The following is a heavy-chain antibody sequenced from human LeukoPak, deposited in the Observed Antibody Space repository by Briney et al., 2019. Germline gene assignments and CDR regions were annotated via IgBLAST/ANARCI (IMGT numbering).Heavy chain of an antibody. CDR2: ISGSGGST. CDR1: GFTFSSYA. J-gene: IGHJ4*02. V-gene: IGHV3-23*01. D-gene: IGHD3-9*01. Sequence: GGSLRLSCAASGFTFSSYAMSWVRQAPGKGLEWVSAISGSGGSTYYADSVKGRFTISRDNSKNTLYLQMNSLRAEDTAVYYCARDPGYAIYYFGYWGQGLLVTVSS. CDR3: ARDPGYAIYYFGY.